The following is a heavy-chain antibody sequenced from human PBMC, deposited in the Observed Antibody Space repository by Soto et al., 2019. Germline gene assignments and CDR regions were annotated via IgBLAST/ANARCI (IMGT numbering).Heavy chain of an antibody. CDR3: AREGVKITSRSFDP. J-gene: IGHJ5*02. Sequence: QVQLVQSGAAVKKPGSSVKVSCKASGGTFSSYTISWVRQAPGQGLEWMGRIIPILGIANYEQKFQGRVTITADKSTSTAYMELSSLRSEDTAVYYCAREGVKITSRSFDPWGQGTLVTVSS. D-gene: IGHD1-20*01. CDR1: GGTFSSYT. V-gene: IGHV1-69*08. CDR2: IIPILGIA.